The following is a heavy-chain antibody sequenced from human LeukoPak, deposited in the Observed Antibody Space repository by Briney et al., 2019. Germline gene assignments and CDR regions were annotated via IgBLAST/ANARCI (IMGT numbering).Heavy chain of an antibody. Sequence: GGSLRLSCAASGFTFSSYWMSWVRQAPGKGLEWVANIKQDGSEKYYVDSVKGRFTISRDNAKNSLYLQMNSLRAEDTAVYYCARDFSPYDFWSGYYGGDYWGQGTLVTVSS. CDR2: IKQDGSEK. D-gene: IGHD3-3*01. CDR1: GFTFSSYW. CDR3: ARDFSPYDFWSGYYGGDY. V-gene: IGHV3-7*01. J-gene: IGHJ4*02.